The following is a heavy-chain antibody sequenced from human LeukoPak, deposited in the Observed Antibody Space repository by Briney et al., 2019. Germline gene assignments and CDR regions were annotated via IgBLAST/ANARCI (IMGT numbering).Heavy chain of an antibody. CDR3: ALRPVATITGGWFDP. J-gene: IGHJ5*02. V-gene: IGHV4-59*06. CDR2: IYYSGST. Sequence: PSETLSLTCTVSGGSISSYYWSWIRQPPGKGLEWIGYIYYSGSTYYNPSLKGRVTISVDTSKNQFSLKLSSVTAADTAVYYCALRPVATITGGWFDPWGQGTLVTVSS. CDR1: GGSISSYY. D-gene: IGHD5-12*01.